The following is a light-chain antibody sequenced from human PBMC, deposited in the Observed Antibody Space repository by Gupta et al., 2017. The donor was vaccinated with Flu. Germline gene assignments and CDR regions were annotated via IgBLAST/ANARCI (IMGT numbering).Light chain of an antibody. CDR2: AAS. J-gene: IGKJ4*01. V-gene: IGKV1-9*01. Sequence: DIQLTQSPSFLSASVGDRVTITCRASQGSSTFFAWYQQKPAKAPKLLIYAASTLQRGVASRFSGSGAGTEFTLTISSRHLEDFATYYCQHRNSYHFALTFGGGTKVEIK. CDR1: QGSSTF. CDR3: QHRNSYHFALT.